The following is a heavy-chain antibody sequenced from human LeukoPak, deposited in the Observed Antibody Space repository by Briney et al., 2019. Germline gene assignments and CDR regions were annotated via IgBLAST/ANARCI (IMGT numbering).Heavy chain of an antibody. CDR2: ISGSGGST. CDR1: GFTFSSYA. Sequence: PGGSLRLSCAASGFTFSSYAMSWVRQAPGKGLEWVSAISGSGGSTYYADSVKGRFTISRDNSKNTLYLQMNSLRAEDTAVYYCAKDKSPPVTPEGGSYDGDYYMDVWGKGTTVTVSS. J-gene: IGHJ6*03. D-gene: IGHD1-26*01. V-gene: IGHV3-23*01. CDR3: AKDKSPPVTPEGGSYDGDYYMDV.